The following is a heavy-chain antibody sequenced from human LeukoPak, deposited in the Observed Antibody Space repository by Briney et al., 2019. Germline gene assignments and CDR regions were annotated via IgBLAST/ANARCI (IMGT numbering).Heavy chain of an antibody. CDR3: ARNDYASSSGYDF. CDR1: GFSFTNVW. Sequence: GGSLRLSCAVSGFSFTNVWMNWVRQAPGKGLEWVSSISSGSDHIYYADSVKGRFTISRDNAKNSLYLQMDSLRAEDTAVFFCARNDYASSSGYDFWGQGTLVTVSS. V-gene: IGHV3-21*01. D-gene: IGHD6-6*01. J-gene: IGHJ4*02. CDR2: ISSGSDHI.